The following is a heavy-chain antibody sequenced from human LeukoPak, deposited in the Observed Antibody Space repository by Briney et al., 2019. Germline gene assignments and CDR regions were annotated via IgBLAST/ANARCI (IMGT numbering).Heavy chain of an antibody. CDR2: IKQDGSDK. CDR3: ARETYYDFWSGYYYYYYGMDV. Sequence: GGSLRLSCAASGFTFSSFWMSWVRQAPGKGLEWVANIKQDGSDKYYVDSVKGRFTISRDNAKNSLYLQMNSLRAEDTAVYYCARETYYDFWSGYYYYYYGMDVWGQGTTVTVSS. V-gene: IGHV3-7*01. CDR1: GFTFSSFW. J-gene: IGHJ6*02. D-gene: IGHD3-3*01.